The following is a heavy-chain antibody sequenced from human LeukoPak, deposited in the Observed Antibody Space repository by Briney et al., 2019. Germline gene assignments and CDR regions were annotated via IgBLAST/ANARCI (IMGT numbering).Heavy chain of an antibody. D-gene: IGHD3/OR15-3a*01. Sequence: GGSLRLSCATSGFTFDEYAMHWVRQAPGKGLEWVSGISWNSGNIGYADSVKGRFTISRDNAKNTVYLQMNSLRAEDTAVYYCARGAWTAYYLDYWGQGTLVTVSS. CDR2: ISWNSGNI. CDR1: GFTFDEYA. V-gene: IGHV3-9*01. CDR3: ARGAWTAYYLDY. J-gene: IGHJ4*02.